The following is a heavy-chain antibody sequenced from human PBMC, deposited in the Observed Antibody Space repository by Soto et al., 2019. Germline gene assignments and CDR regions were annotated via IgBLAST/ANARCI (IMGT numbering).Heavy chain of an antibody. CDR3: ARGPVGEWRRWPRDY. V-gene: IGHV1-69*06. CDR1: GGTFSSYA. CDR2: IIPIFGTA. J-gene: IGHJ4*02. D-gene: IGHD5-12*01. Sequence: SVKVSCKSSGGTFSSYAISWVRQAPGQGLEWMGGIIPIFGTANYAQKFQGRVTITADKSTSTAYMELSSLRSGDTAVYYCARGPVGEWRRWPRDYWGQGTRVTVSS.